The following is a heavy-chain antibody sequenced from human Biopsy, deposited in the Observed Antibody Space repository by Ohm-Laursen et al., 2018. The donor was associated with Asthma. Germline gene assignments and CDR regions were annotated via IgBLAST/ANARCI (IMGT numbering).Heavy chain of an antibody. J-gene: IGHJ6*02. D-gene: IGHD1-20*01. CDR1: GVSLSSFG. CDR2: ISYDGSKK. V-gene: IGHV3-30*18. CDR3: AKGRYKWNDGYYGLDV. Sequence: SLRLSCAASGVSLSSFGMNWVRQAPGKGLEWVAVISYDGSKKEYGDSVKGRFTISRDNSKDTVYLQMNNLRAEDTAVYYCAKGRYKWNDGYYGLDVWGQGTTVTVS.